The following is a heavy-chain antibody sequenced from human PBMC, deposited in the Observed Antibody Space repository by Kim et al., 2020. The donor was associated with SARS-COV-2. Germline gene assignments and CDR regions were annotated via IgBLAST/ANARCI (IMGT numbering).Heavy chain of an antibody. J-gene: IGHJ4*01. CDR1: GFTFSTYG. Sequence: GGSLRLSCAASGFTFSTYGMHWVRQAPGKGLEWVTIIWYDGSIKYYADSVKGRFTISRDNSKNTLYLQMNSLRVEDTAVYYCAKDQGXXXVIXXXXGXRLXXWGXGX. V-gene: IGHV3-33*06. CDR2: IWYDGSIK. CDR3: AKDQGXXXVIXXXXGXRLXX.